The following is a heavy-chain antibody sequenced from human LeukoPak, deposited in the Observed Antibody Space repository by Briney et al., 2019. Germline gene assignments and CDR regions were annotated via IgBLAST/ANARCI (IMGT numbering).Heavy chain of an antibody. J-gene: IGHJ4*02. CDR1: GGSISSADYY. D-gene: IGHD6-19*01. V-gene: IGHV4-30-4*08. Sequence: PSQTLSLTCTVSGGSISSADYYWSWIRQPPGKGLEWIGYIYYSGSTYYNPSLKSRVTISVDTSKNQFSLKLSSVTAADTAVYYCARVPSRGIAVAGTLDYWGQGTLVTVSS. CDR3: ARVPSRGIAVAGTLDY. CDR2: IYYSGST.